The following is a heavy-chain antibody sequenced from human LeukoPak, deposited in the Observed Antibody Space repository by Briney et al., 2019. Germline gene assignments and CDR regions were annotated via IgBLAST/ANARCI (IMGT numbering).Heavy chain of an antibody. CDR3: ARGVSYNCNYRPRFDP. J-gene: IGHJ5*02. CDR2: INHSGST. CDR1: GGSFSGYY. V-gene: IGHV4-34*01. Sequence: SETLSLTCAVYGGSFSGYYWSWIRQPPGKGLEWIGEINHSGSTNYNPSLKSRVTISVDTSKNQFSLKLSSVTAADTAVYYCARGVSYNCNYRPRFDPWGQGTLVTVSS. D-gene: IGHD1-7*01.